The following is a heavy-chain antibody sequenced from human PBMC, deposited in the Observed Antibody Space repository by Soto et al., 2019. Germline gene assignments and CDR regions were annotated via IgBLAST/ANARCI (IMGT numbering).Heavy chain of an antibody. J-gene: IGHJ4*02. Sequence: EVQLLESGGDLVQPGGSRRLSCAASGFTFSSLWMTWVRQAPGKGLECVANIKEDGSVKYYVDSVKGRFTISRDNAKNSLYLQMVGLRAEDTAVYYCARATRSPDFRGQGTLVTVSS. CDR2: IKEDGSVK. CDR1: GFTFSSLW. CDR3: ARATRSPDF. V-gene: IGHV3-7*05.